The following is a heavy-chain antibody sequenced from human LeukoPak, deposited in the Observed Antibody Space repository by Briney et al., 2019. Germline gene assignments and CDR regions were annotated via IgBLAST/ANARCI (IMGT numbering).Heavy chain of an antibody. V-gene: IGHV3-30-3*01. J-gene: IGHJ4*02. CDR2: ISYDGSNK. D-gene: IGHD3-16*01. CDR1: GFTFSSYA. Sequence: PGGSLRLSCAASGFTFSSYAMHWVRQAPGKGLEWVAVISYDGSNKYYADSVKGRFTISRDNSKNTLYLQMNSLRAEDTAVYYCAIPRFPQPRTGGLGYWGQGTLVTVSS. CDR3: AIPRFPQPRTGGLGY.